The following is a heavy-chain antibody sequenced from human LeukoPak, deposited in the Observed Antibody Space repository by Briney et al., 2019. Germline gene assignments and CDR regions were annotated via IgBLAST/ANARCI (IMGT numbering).Heavy chain of an antibody. Sequence: GGTLRLSCAASGFTFSSYSTNWVRQAPGKRLEWVSYISSSSSTIYYADSVKGRFTISRDNAKNSLYLQMNRLRAEDTAVYYCARDLIGSFDYWGQGTLVTVSS. J-gene: IGHJ4*02. CDR3: ARDLIGSFDY. D-gene: IGHD2-8*01. V-gene: IGHV3-48*04. CDR1: GFTFSSYS. CDR2: ISSSSSTI.